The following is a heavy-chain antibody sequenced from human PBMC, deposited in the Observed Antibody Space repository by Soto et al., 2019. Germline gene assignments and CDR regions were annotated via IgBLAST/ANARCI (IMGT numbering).Heavy chain of an antibody. V-gene: IGHV4-34*01. CDR2: INHSGSA. D-gene: IGHD6-19*01. CDR1: GESFSGYI. J-gene: IGHJ4*02. Sequence: PSETLSLTCAVYGESFSGYIWTWIRQTPGKGLQWIGQINHSGSASYNPYHKSRVTITVHTSNSQFSLELSSVTAADTAVYYCARGLITGSHYSGGWYYFDSWGQGTQVTVSS. CDR3: ARGLITGSHYSGGWYYFDS.